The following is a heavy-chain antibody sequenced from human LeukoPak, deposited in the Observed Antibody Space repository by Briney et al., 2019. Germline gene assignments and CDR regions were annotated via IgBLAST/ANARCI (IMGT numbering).Heavy chain of an antibody. D-gene: IGHD6-13*01. V-gene: IGHV3-9*01. CDR1: RFSFSTYP. CDR2: ISWNSGSI. Sequence: GGSLRLSCAASRFSFSTYPMGWVRQAPGKGLEWVSGISWNSGSIGYADSVKGRFTISRDNAKNSLYLQMNSLRAEDTAVYYCAGYSSSWDYYYFDYWGQGTLVTVSS. CDR3: AGYSSSWDYYYFDY. J-gene: IGHJ4*02.